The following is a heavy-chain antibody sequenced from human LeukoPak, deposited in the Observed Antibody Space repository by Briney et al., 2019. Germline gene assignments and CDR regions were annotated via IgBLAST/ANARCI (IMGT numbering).Heavy chain of an antibody. J-gene: IGHJ4*02. CDR3: ARDLGGYSGY. D-gene: IGHD5-12*01. CDR1: GGSISSASYY. Sequence: PSETLSLTCTVSGGSISSASYYWGWIRQPPGKGLEWIGNIYYSGSTYYNPSLKSRVTISVDTSKNQFSLKLSSVTAADTAVYYCARDLGGYSGYWGQGTLVTVSS. V-gene: IGHV4-39*07. CDR2: IYYSGST.